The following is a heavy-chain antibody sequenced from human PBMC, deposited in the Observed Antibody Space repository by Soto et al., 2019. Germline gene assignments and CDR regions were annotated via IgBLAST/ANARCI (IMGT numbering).Heavy chain of an antibody. J-gene: IGHJ5*02. D-gene: IGHD2-2*01. CDR1: GGSISSGDYY. Sequence: SETLSLTCTVSGGSISSGDYYWSWIRQPPGKGLEWIGYIYYSGSTYYNPSLKSRVTISVDTSKNQFSLKLSSVTAADTAVYYCARDCSSTSSLGNFGFDPWGQETLVTVSS. V-gene: IGHV4-30-4*01. CDR2: IYYSGST. CDR3: ARDCSSTSSLGNFGFDP.